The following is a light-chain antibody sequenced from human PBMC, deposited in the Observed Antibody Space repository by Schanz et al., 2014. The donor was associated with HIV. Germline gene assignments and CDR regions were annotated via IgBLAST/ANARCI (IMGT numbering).Light chain of an antibody. V-gene: IGKV1-16*02. CDR1: QDISTY. Sequence: DIQLSQSPSFLSASVGDRVTVTCRASQDISTYLAWFQQKPGKAPKSLIYAAFRLQSGVPSKFSGSGSGTDFTLTISRLEPEDFAVYYCHQYGSSPPYTFGQGTKLEIK. J-gene: IGKJ2*01. CDR3: HQYGSSPPYT. CDR2: AAF.